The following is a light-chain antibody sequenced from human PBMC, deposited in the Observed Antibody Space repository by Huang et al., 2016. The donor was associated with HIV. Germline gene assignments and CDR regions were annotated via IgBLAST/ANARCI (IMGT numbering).Light chain of an antibody. Sequence: EIVMTQSPATLSVSPGARATLSCRASQSVSSHLAWYQQTPGQAPRLLIYGASTRATDIPARFSGRGAGTEFTLTSSSLQSEDFAVDYCQQYNNWPPLPGRNPITFGQGTRLEIK. J-gene: IGKJ5*01. CDR2: GAS. CDR3: QQYNNWPPLPGRNPIT. V-gene: IGKV3-15*01. CDR1: QSVSSH.